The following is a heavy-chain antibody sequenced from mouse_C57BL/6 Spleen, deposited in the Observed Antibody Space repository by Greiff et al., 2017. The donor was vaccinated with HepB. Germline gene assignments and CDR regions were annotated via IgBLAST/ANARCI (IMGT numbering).Heavy chain of an antibody. Sequence: EVMLVESGGGLVQPGGSLSLSCAASGFTFTDYYMSWVRQPPGKALEWLGFIRNKANGYTTEYSASVKGRFTISRDNSQSILYLQMNALRAEDSATYYCARSIYDYDGYAMDYWGQGTSVTVSS. CDR3: ARSIYDYDGYAMDY. CDR1: GFTFTDYY. D-gene: IGHD2-4*01. J-gene: IGHJ4*01. V-gene: IGHV7-3*01. CDR2: IRNKANGYTT.